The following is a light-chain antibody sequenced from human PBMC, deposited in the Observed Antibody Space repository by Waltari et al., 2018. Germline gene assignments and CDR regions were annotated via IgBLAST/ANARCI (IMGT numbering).Light chain of an antibody. Sequence: QLVLTQSPSASASLGASVKLTCTLSTWHRSHVIAWHPQQPGKGPRYLMKVNSDGSHSKGDEIPDRFSGSSSGAERYLTISSLQSEDEADYYCQTGGHGTWVFGGGTKLTVL. CDR2: VNSDGSH. V-gene: IGLV4-69*01. CDR1: TWHRSHV. CDR3: QTGGHGTWV. J-gene: IGLJ3*02.